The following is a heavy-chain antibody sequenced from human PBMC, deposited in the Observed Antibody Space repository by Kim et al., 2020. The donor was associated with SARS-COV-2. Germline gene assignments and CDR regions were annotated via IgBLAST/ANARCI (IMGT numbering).Heavy chain of an antibody. D-gene: IGHD3-22*01. CDR1: GFTFSSYG. CDR3: ARDFRVGDSSGYYDYYYYGMDV. CDR2: IWYDGSNK. Sequence: GGSLRLSCAASGFTFSSYGMHWVRQAPGKGLEWVAVIWYDGSNKYYADSVKGRFTISRDNSKNTLYLQMNSLRAEDTAVYYCARDFRVGDSSGYYDYYYYGMDVWGQGTTVTVSS. V-gene: IGHV3-33*01. J-gene: IGHJ6*02.